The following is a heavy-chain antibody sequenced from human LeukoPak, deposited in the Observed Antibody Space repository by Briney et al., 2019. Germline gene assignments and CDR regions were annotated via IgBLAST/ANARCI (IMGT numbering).Heavy chain of an antibody. D-gene: IGHD6-19*01. Sequence: GGSLRLSCAVSGFTISSHGMHWVRQAPGKGLEWVAMISYDGNSKYYGDSVKGRFTISRDNSKNKLYLQMDSLRTEDRAVYYCAKDWGSSGWYNYFDPWGQGTLVTVSS. CDR2: ISYDGNSK. J-gene: IGHJ5*02. CDR3: AKDWGSSGWYNYFDP. CDR1: GFTISSHG. V-gene: IGHV3-30*18.